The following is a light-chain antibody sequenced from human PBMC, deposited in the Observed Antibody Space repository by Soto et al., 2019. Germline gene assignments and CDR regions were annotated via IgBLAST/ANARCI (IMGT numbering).Light chain of an antibody. CDR2: GAS. J-gene: IGKJ1*01. V-gene: IGKV3-15*01. CDR1: QSVNSN. CDR3: QQNNNWPT. Sequence: EIVMTQSPATLSVSPGERATLSCRASQSVNSNLAWYQQKPGQAPRLLIYGASTRATGVPARFSGSGSGTEFILTVSSLQSEDFEVYFCQQNNNWPTFGKGTKVEIK.